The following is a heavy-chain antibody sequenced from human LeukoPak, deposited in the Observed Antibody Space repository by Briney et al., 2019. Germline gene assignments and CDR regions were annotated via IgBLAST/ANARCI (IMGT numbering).Heavy chain of an antibody. J-gene: IGHJ4*02. CDR3: ASWRSSPANAHY. Sequence: SETLSLTCAVYGGSFSGYYWSWIRQPPGKGLEWIGEINQSGSTNYNPSLKSRVTISVDTSKNQFSLKLSSVTAADTAVYYCASWRSSPANAHYWGQGTLVTVSS. D-gene: IGHD6-6*01. V-gene: IGHV4-34*01. CDR2: INQSGST. CDR1: GGSFSGYY.